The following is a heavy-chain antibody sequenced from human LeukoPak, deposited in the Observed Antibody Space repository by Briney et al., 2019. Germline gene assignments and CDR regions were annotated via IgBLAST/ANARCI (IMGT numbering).Heavy chain of an antibody. CDR1: GGTFSSYA. Sequence: ASVKVSCKASGGTFSSYAISWVRQAPGQGLEWMGGIIPIFGTANYAQKFQGRVTITTDESTSTAYMELSSLRSEDTAVYYCAISFAGAIAAGGTGAFDIWGQGTMVTLSS. V-gene: IGHV1-69*05. CDR2: IIPIFGTA. J-gene: IGHJ3*02. D-gene: IGHD6-13*01. CDR3: AISFAGAIAAGGTGAFDI.